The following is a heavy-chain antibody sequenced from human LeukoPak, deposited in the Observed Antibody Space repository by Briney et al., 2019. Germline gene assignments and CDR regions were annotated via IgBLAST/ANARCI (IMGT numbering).Heavy chain of an antibody. D-gene: IGHD5-12*01. J-gene: IGHJ4*02. CDR2: ISYDGSNK. CDR1: GFTFSSYA. CDR3: ARDGIVATHLGDY. V-gene: IGHV3-30*04. Sequence: PGRSLRLSCAASGFTFSSYAMHWVRQAPGKGLEWVAVISYDGSNKYYADSVKGRFTISRDNSKNTLYLQMNSLRAEDPAVYYCARDGIVATHLGDYWGQGTLVTVSS.